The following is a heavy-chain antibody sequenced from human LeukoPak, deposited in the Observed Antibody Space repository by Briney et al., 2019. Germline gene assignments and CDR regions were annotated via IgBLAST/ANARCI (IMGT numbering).Heavy chain of an antibody. CDR1: GYSFTTYW. CDR2: IYPGDSDT. Sequence: PGESLKISCRGSGYSFTTYWIGWVRQLPGKGLEWIGIIYPGDSDTRYSPSFQGQVTMSADKSINTAYLQWSSLKASDTAMYYCARRQGCSSTSCPPDSWGQGTLVTVSS. D-gene: IGHD2-2*01. V-gene: IGHV5-51*01. CDR3: ARRQGCSSTSCPPDS. J-gene: IGHJ4*02.